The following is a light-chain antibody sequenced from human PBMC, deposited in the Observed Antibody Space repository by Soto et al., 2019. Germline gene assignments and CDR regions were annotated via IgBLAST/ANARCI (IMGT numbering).Light chain of an antibody. CDR1: QSVSSN. CDR2: GAS. Sequence: EIVMTQSPATLSVSPGERATVSCRASQSVSSNLAWYQQKPGQAPRLLIYGASTRATGIPARFSGSGSGTEVTLNIGSLQSEDFAVYYCQQYNNWPRTFGQGTKLEIK. V-gene: IGKV3-15*01. J-gene: IGKJ2*01. CDR3: QQYNNWPRT.